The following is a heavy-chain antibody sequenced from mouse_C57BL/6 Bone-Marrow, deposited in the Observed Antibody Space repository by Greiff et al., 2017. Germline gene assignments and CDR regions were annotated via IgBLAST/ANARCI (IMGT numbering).Heavy chain of an antibody. CDR1: GFTFSSYG. Sequence: EVQGVESGGDLVKPGGSLKLSCAASGFTFSSYGMSWVRPTPDKRLEWVATISSGGSCTYYTDSVKGRFTFSRANATNTVYLQLSSLTAEDTAMYYDARHGRLQPLDYWGQGTTLTVSS. D-gene: IGHD2-4*01. V-gene: IGHV5-6*01. CDR3: ARHGRLQPLDY. CDR2: ISSGGSCT. J-gene: IGHJ2*01.